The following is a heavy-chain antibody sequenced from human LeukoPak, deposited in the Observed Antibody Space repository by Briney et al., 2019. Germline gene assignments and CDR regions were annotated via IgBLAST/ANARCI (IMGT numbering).Heavy chain of an antibody. D-gene: IGHD6-25*01. CDR1: GGSISSYY. Sequence: SETLSLTCTVSGGSISSYYWTWIRQSAGKGLEWIGRINTGGSTNYNPSLRSRVTMSVNTSKNQFSLNLTSVTAADTAVYSCAREGGDPRWLDPWGQGTLVTVSS. J-gene: IGHJ5*02. V-gene: IGHV4-4*07. CDR3: AREGGDPRWLDP. CDR2: INTGGST.